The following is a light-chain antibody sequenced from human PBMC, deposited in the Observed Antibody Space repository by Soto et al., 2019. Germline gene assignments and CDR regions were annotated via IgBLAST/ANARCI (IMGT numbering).Light chain of an antibody. Sequence: EIVLTQSPGTLSLSPGERATLSCRASQSVSSDYLAWYQQKPGQAPRLHIYGASSRAAGIPDRFSGSGSGTDFTLTISRLEPDDFAVYYCHQYGRSPMHSFGQGTKLEIK. CDR1: QSVSSDY. CDR3: HQYGRSPMHS. V-gene: IGKV3-20*01. CDR2: GAS. J-gene: IGKJ2*03.